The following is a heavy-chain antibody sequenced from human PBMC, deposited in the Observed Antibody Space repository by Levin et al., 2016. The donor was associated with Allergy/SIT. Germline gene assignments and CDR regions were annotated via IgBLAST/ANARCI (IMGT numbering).Heavy chain of an antibody. CDR2: IGTTGDT. CDR1: GFTFSAYD. Sequence: GESLKISCATSGFTFSAYDLHWVRQGTGKGLEWVSSIGTTGDTYYPGSVKGRFTISREDAKNSLYLQMNNLRAGDTAMYYCARARWELLGAFDIWGQGTMVTVSS. V-gene: IGHV3-13*01. J-gene: IGHJ3*02. CDR3: ARARWELLGAFDI. D-gene: IGHD1-26*01.